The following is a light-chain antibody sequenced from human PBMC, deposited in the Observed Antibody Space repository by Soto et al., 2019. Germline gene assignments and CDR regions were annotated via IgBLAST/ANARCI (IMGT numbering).Light chain of an antibody. CDR1: QSVSSSY. CDR3: QQYGSSPLT. J-gene: IGKJ4*01. Sequence: EIVLTQSPGTPSLSPGERATLSCRASQSVSSSYLAWYQQKPGQAPRLLIYGASSRATGIPDRFSGSGSGTDFTLTISRLEPEDFAVYYCQQYGSSPLTFGGGTKVHIK. V-gene: IGKV3-20*01. CDR2: GAS.